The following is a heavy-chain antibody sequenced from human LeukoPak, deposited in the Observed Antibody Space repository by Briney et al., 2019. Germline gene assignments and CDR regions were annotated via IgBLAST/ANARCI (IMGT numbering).Heavy chain of an antibody. CDR3: ARGSRGYSYGRKFDY. CDR1: GFTFSSYS. J-gene: IGHJ4*02. CDR2: ISSSSSYI. V-gene: IGHV3-21*01. D-gene: IGHD5-18*01. Sequence: PGGSLRLSCAASGFTFSSYSMNWVRQAPGKGLEWVSSISSSSSYIYYADSVKGRFTISRDNAKNSLYLQMNSLRAEDTAVYYCARGSRGYSYGRKFDYWGQGTLVTVSS.